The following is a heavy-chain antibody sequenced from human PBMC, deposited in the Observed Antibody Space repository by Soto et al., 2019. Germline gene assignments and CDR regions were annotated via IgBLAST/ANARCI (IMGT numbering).Heavy chain of an antibody. Sequence: GGSLRLSCAASGFTFSSYAMHWVRQAPGKGLEWVAVISYDGSNKYYADSVKGRFTISRDNSKNTLYLQMNSLRAEDTAVYYCARETKRYDILTGYYNPPFDSLGQRTLVPVSS. CDR2: ISYDGSNK. D-gene: IGHD3-9*01. CDR3: ARETKRYDILTGYYNPPFDS. J-gene: IGHJ4*02. CDR1: GFTFSSYA. V-gene: IGHV3-30-3*01.